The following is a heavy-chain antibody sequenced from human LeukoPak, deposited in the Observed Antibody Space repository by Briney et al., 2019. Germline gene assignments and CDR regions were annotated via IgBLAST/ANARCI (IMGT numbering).Heavy chain of an antibody. Sequence: AASVKVSCKASGGTFSSYAISWVRQAPGQGLEWMGRIIPILGIANYAQKFQGRVTITADKSTSTAYMELSSLRSEDTAVYYCARAGRWPSGYYFDYWGQGTLVTVSS. V-gene: IGHV1-69*04. J-gene: IGHJ4*02. D-gene: IGHD3-10*01. CDR1: GGTFSSYA. CDR3: ARAGRWPSGYYFDY. CDR2: IIPILGIA.